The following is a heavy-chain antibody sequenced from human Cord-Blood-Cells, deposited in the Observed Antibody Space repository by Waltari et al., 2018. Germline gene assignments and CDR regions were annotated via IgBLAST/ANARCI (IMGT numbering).Heavy chain of an antibody. D-gene: IGHD3-22*01. V-gene: IGHV3-53*01. CDR2: IYSGGST. Sequence: SGGGLIQPGGSLRLSCAASGFTVSSNYMSWVRQAPGKGLEWVSVIYSGGSTYYADSVKGRFTISRDNSKNTLYLQMNSLRAEDTAVYYCARDQRHYDSSGYYAFDIWGQGTMVTVSS. J-gene: IGHJ3*02. CDR1: GFTVSSNY. CDR3: ARDQRHYDSSGYYAFDI.